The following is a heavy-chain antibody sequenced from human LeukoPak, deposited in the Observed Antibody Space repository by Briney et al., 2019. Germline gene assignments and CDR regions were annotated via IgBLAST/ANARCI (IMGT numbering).Heavy chain of an antibody. D-gene: IGHD3-22*01. CDR3: ARDPRTLDYYDSSGYPDY. Sequence: GGSLRLSCEGSAFILSGHWMNWVRQTPGKGLEWVASIKEDGSERQYVDSVKGRFTISRDNSKNTLYLQMNSLRAEDTAVYYCARDPRTLDYYDSSGYPDYWGQGTLVTVSS. CDR2: IKEDGSER. J-gene: IGHJ4*02. CDR1: AFILSGHW. V-gene: IGHV3-7*01.